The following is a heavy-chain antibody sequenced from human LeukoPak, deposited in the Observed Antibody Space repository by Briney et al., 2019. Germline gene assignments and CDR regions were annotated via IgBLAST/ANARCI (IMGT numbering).Heavy chain of an antibody. CDR3: YSAFDWFNFDY. D-gene: IGHD3-9*01. Sequence: KTSETLSLTCAVYGGSFSGYYWSWIRQPPGKGLEWIGEINHSGSTNYNPSLKSRVTISVDTSKNQFSLKLSSVTAADTAVYYCYSAFDWFNFDYWGQGTLVTVSS. CDR1: GGSFSGYY. V-gene: IGHV4-34*01. CDR2: INHSGST. J-gene: IGHJ4*02.